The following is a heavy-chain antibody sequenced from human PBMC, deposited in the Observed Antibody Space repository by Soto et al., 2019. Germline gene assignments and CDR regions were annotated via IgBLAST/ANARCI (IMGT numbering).Heavy chain of an antibody. CDR1: GYSFTNFG. V-gene: IGHV1-18*01. Sequence: QVQLVQSGLEVKKPGASVKVSCKASGYSFTNFGFNWVRQAPGQGLEWMGWVSNYNGNRKYAEKFQGRVTMTTDTSSTTAYMEVGSLSSDETALYSCASGKMVLGPRPQYYCYFGMDGWGQGTKLIVSS. CDR3: ASGKMVLGPRPQYYCYFGMDG. D-gene: IGHD3-10*01. J-gene: IGHJ6*02. CDR2: VSNYNGNR.